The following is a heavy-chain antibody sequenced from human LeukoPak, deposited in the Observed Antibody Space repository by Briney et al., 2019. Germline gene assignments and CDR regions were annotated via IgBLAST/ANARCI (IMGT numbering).Heavy chain of an antibody. J-gene: IGHJ4*02. Sequence: PGRSLRPAWAAAALTLGSDGVGWVRQPAGEGRGWVAFVSYDGSNKYYADSVQGRFTITRDNSKNTLYLQMNSLRAEDTAVYYCARGHDYGDFFDYWGQGTLVPVSS. CDR3: ARGHDYGDFFDY. D-gene: IGHD4-17*01. V-gene: IGHV3-30*03. CDR2: VSYDGSNK. CDR1: ALTLGSDG.